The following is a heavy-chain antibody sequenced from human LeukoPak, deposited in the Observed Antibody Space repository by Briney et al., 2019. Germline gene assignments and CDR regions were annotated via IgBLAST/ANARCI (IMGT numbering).Heavy chain of an antibody. CDR3: AKDQGYSSAWYSRDGFDM. D-gene: IGHD6-19*01. CDR2: ISNSGDST. Sequence: SGGSLRLSCAASGFTFSSYAMSWVRQAPGKGLEWVSAISNSGDSTFYADSVKGRFTISRDNSQNTLYVQMNSLRAEDTAVYYCAKDQGYSSAWYSRDGFDMWGQGTMVTVSS. V-gene: IGHV3-23*01. J-gene: IGHJ3*02. CDR1: GFTFSSYA.